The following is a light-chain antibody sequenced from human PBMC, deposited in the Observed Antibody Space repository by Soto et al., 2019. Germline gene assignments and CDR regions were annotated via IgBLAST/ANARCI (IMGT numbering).Light chain of an antibody. J-gene: IGLJ1*01. CDR3: SSYTNINTRACV. CDR1: SGDIGSYNR. CDR2: EVT. V-gene: IGLV2-14*01. Sequence: ALAQPASVSGSPGQSITISCTGTSGDIGSYNRVSWYQQHPGKAPNLIIYEVTDRPSGVSNRFSGSKSGNTASLTISGLQAEDEAEYYCSSYTNINTRACVFGTGTKVTVL.